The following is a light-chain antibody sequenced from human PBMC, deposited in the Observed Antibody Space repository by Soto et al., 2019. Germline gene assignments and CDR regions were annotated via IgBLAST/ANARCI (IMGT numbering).Light chain of an antibody. V-gene: IGKV3-20*01. Sequence: DIVLTQSPGTLSLSPGERATLSCRASQSVDSRYLAWYQQKPGQAPRLVIHAVSRRATGIPDRFSGSGSGTDFTLTISRLEPEDFAEYYCQQYGNSPRYSFGPGTYLEIK. CDR3: QQYGNSPRYS. CDR1: QSVDSRY. CDR2: AVS. J-gene: IGKJ2*03.